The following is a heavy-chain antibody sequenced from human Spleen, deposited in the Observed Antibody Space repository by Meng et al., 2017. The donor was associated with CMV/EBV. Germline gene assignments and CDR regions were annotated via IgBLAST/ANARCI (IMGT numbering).Heavy chain of an antibody. V-gene: IGHV3-30*02. D-gene: IGHD3-22*01. Sequence: QVQLVESGGGVVQPGGSLRLSCAASGFPFSSYGMHWVRQAPGKGLEWVAFIRYDGSNKYYADSVKGRFTISRDNSKNTLYLQMNSLRAEDTAVYYCAKGDSGYYDSSGGFQYYFDYWGQGTLVTVSS. CDR3: AKGDSGYYDSSGGFQYYFDY. CDR1: GFPFSSYG. CDR2: IRYDGSNK. J-gene: IGHJ4*02.